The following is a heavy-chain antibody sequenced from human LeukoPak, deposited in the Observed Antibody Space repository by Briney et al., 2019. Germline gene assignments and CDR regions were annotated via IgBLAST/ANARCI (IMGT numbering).Heavy chain of an antibody. V-gene: IGHV1-2*02. Sequence: ASVKISCTASGSTFTGNYINWLRQAPGQGPGRMGWFDANNGDTKSAHKFQGRVTMSRDTAISTAYMYLSSLSPDDAAMYYCAREPTSVTLYFFDSWGQGTLVTVSS. CDR3: AREPTSVTLYFFDS. J-gene: IGHJ4*02. CDR2: FDANNGDT. D-gene: IGHD4-11*01. CDR1: GSTFTGNY.